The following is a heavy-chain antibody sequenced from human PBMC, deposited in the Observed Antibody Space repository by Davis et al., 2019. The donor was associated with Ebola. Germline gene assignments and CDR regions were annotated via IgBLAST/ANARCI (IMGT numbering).Heavy chain of an antibody. CDR3: ARARSSGWYPTIDY. CDR2: ISSSGSTI. CDR1: GFTFSSYE. V-gene: IGHV3-48*03. D-gene: IGHD6-19*01. Sequence: GESLKISCAASGFTFSSYEMNWVRQAPGKGLEWVSYISSSGSTIYYADSVKGRFTISRDNAKNSLYLQMNSLRAEDTAVYYCARARSSGWYPTIDYWGQGTLVTVSS. J-gene: IGHJ4*02.